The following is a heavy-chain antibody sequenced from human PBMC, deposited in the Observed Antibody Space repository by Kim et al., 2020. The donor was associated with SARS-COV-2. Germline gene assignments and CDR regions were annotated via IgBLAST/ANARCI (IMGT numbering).Heavy chain of an antibody. CDR1: GYTFTSYY. Sequence: ASVKVSCKASGYTFTSYYMHWVRQAPGQGLEWMGIINPSGGSTSYAQKFQGRVTMTRDTSTSTVYMELSSLRSEDTAVYYCASCYEGHPTFGYSPFYYYYGMDVWGQGTTVTVSS. J-gene: IGHJ6*02. V-gene: IGHV1-46*01. D-gene: IGHD1-26*01. CDR2: INPSGGST. CDR3: ASCYEGHPTFGYSPFYYYYGMDV.